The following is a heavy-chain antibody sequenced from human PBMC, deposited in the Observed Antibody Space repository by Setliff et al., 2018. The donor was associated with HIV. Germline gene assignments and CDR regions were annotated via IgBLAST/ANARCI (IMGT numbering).Heavy chain of an antibody. CDR3: VRLRPTAFFDY. CDR1: GYTFTNYG. D-gene: IGHD3-3*01. J-gene: IGHJ4*02. Sequence: GASVKVSCKTSGYTFTNYGLSWVRQAPGQGLEWMGWISAYNGNTNYAQKLQDRVTMATDTSTSTAYMELRSLRSDDSAMYYCVRLRPTAFFDYWGQGTLVTVSS. V-gene: IGHV1-18*01. CDR2: ISAYNGNT.